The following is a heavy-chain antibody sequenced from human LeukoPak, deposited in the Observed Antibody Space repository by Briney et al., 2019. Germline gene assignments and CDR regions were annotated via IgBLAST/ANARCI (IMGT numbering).Heavy chain of an antibody. J-gene: IGHJ4*02. D-gene: IGHD2-8*01. Sequence: ASVKVSCKASGYTFTGYYMHWVRQAPGQGLEWMGWINPNSGGTNYAQKFQGRVTMTRDTSISTAYMELSRLRSDDTAVYYCARGPSVLMVYAILTFDYWGQGTLVTVSS. CDR2: INPNSGGT. CDR3: ARGPSVLMVYAILTFDY. V-gene: IGHV1-2*02. CDR1: GYTFTGYY.